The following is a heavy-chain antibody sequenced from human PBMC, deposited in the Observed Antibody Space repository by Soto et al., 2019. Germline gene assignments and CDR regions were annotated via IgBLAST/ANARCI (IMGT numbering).Heavy chain of an antibody. J-gene: IGHJ4*02. CDR3: ARGKDYGGDFDY. V-gene: IGHV4-30-2*01. Sequence: PSETLSLTCAVSGGSISSGGYSWSWIRQPPGKGLEWIGYTYHSGSTYYNPSLKSRVTISVDRSKNQFSLKLSSVTAADTAVYYCARGKDYGGDFDYWGQGTLVTVSS. CDR2: TYHSGST. CDR1: GGSISSGGYS. D-gene: IGHD4-17*01.